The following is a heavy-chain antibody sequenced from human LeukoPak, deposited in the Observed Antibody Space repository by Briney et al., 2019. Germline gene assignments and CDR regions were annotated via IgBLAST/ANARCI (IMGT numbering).Heavy chain of an antibody. CDR3: ARKREGPTTGIDY. V-gene: IGHV4-39*07. J-gene: IGHJ4*02. Sequence: SETLSLTCTVSGVSISSTNSYWGWIRQSPRTGLEWIGNIYSSGSIYYNPSLKSRVTISIDTSENQFSLKLTSVTAADTAVYYCARKREGPTTGIDYWGQGTLVTVSS. CDR2: IYSSGSI. D-gene: IGHD1-26*01. CDR1: GVSISSTNSY.